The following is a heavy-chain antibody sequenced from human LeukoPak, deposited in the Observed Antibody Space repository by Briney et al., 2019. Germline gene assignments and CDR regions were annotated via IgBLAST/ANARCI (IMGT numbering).Heavy chain of an antibody. CDR3: ARGYCSGGSCYQYFDY. D-gene: IGHD2-15*01. CDR1: GFTFSSYA. CDR2: LSSNGGST. V-gene: IGHV3-64*01. J-gene: IGHJ4*02. Sequence: GGSLRLSCAASGFTFSSYATHWVRQAPGKGLEYVSALSSNGGSTYYANSVKGRFTISRDNSKNTLYLQMGSLRAEDMAVYYCARGYCSGGSCYQYFDYWGQGTLVTVSS.